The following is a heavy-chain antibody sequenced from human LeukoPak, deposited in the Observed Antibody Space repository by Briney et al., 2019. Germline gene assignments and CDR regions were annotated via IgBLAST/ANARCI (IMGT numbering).Heavy chain of an antibody. J-gene: IGHJ1*01. V-gene: IGHV3-23*01. CDR3: AKFPLDYYDSSGYYGFFHH. CDR2: ISGSGGST. D-gene: IGHD3-22*01. CDR1: GFTFGNYA. Sequence: PGGSLRLSCAASGFTFGNYAMSWVRQAPGKGLEWASAISGSGGSTYYADSVKGRFTISRDNSKNTLYLQMNSLRAEDTAEYYCAKFPLDYYDSSGYYGFFHHWGQGTLVTVSS.